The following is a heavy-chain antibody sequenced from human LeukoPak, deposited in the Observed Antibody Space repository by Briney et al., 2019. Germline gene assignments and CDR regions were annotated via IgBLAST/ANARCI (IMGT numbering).Heavy chain of an antibody. CDR3: ARDLGGSGYPNWFDP. V-gene: IGHV4-38-2*02. D-gene: IGHD3-3*01. Sequence: SETLSLTCTVSGYSISSGYYWGWIRQPPGQGLEWIGSIYHSGSTYYNPSLKSRVTISVDTSKNQFSLKLSSVTAADTAVYYCARDLGGSGYPNWFDPRGQGTLVTVSS. CDR1: GYSISSGYY. J-gene: IGHJ5*02. CDR2: IYHSGST.